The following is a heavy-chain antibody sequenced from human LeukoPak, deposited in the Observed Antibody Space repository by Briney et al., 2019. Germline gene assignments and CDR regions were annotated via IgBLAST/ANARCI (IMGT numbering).Heavy chain of an antibody. V-gene: IGHV3-48*04. CDR2: ISDTGSST. J-gene: IGHJ4*02. CDR1: GFTFSSYA. D-gene: IGHD6-6*01. Sequence: PGGSLRLSCAASGFTFSSYAMSWVRQAPGKGLEWISHISDTGSSTYYADSVKGRFTISRDNMKNSLYLQMNSLRAEDTAVYYCARDSRSGGFDYWGQGTLVTVSS. CDR3: ARDSRSGGFDY.